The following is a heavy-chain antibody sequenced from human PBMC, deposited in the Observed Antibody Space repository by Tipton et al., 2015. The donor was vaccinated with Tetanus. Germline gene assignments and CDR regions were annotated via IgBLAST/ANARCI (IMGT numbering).Heavy chain of an antibody. J-gene: IGHJ4*02. CDR3: AGGGIAAAGGGLDY. D-gene: IGHD6-25*01. V-gene: IGHV4-30-2*02. CDR1: GGSINSGSSS. Sequence: TLSLTCTVSGGSINSGSSSWSWIRQPPGKGLEWIGSIYHGGSTYYNPSLKSRVTISVDTSKNQFSLKLSSVTAADTAVYYCAGGGIAAAGGGLDYWGQGTLVTVSS. CDR2: IYHGGST.